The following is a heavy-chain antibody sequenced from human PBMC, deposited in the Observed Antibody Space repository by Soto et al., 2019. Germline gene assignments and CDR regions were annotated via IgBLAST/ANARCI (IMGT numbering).Heavy chain of an antibody. J-gene: IGHJ4*02. D-gene: IGHD5-18*01. V-gene: IGHV4-34*01. Sequence: QVQLQQWGAGLLKPSETLSLTCAVYGGSFSGYYWSWIRQPPGKGLEWIEEINHSGSTNYNPSLKSRVTISVDTSKNQFSLKLSSVTAADTAVYYCARGGGYSYGSPFYWGQGTLVTVSS. CDR2: INHSGST. CDR1: GGSFSGYY. CDR3: ARGGGYSYGSPFY.